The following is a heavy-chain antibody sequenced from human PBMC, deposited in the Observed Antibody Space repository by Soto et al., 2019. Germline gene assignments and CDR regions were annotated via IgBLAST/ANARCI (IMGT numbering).Heavy chain of an antibody. D-gene: IGHD5-18*01. V-gene: IGHV3-15*01. CDR2: IKSKINGGTT. J-gene: IGHJ6*02. Sequence: GGSLRLSCAASGFTFSNAWMSWVRQAPGKGLEWVARIKSKINGGTTDHAAPVKGRFTISRDDSKNTLYLQMNSLKTEDTAVYYCTTFHHTAKAIFGYYYYGMDVWGQGTTVTVSS. CDR3: TTFHHTAKAIFGYYYYGMDV. CDR1: GFTFSNAW.